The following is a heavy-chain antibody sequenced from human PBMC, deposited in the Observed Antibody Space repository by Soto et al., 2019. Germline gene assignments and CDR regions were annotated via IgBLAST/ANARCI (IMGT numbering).Heavy chain of an antibody. CDR3: ARPSYSSVGGGDAFDI. CDR2: IYPGDSDT. J-gene: IGHJ3*02. D-gene: IGHD3-10*01. CDR1: GYSFTSYW. Sequence: GESLKISCKGSGYSFTSYWIGWVSQMPGKGLEWMGIIYPGDSDTRYSPSFQGQVTISADKSISTAYLQWSSLKASDTAMYYCARPSYSSVGGGDAFDIWGQGTMVTVSS. V-gene: IGHV5-51*01.